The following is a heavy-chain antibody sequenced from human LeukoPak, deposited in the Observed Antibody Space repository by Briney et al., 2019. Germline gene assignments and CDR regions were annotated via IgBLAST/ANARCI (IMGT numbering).Heavy chain of an antibody. V-gene: IGHV3-7*01. Sequence: GGSLRLSCAASGFTFSSYWMSWVRQAPGKGLEWVANIKQDGSEKYYVDSVKGRFTISRDNAKNTLYLQMNSLRAEDTAVYYCARGIPAAIRNDADWFDPWGQGTLVTVSS. CDR2: IKQDGSEK. J-gene: IGHJ5*02. CDR1: GFTFSSYW. D-gene: IGHD2-2*02. CDR3: ARGIPAAIRNDADWFDP.